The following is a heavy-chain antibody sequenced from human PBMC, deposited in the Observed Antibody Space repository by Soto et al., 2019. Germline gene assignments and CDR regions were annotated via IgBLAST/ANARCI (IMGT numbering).Heavy chain of an antibody. CDR2: INPIFGAT. CDR1: GFTFTGHS. Sequence: SVNVPSNAPGFTFTGHSLWSPRQSPGQGLEWMGGINPIFGATNYAQKFQGRVTMTRDESTSTAYMELSSLRSEDTAVYYCARGVGRIAVLGDAFDIWGQGTMVTVS. D-gene: IGHD6-19*01. J-gene: IGHJ3*02. V-gene: IGHV1-69*05. CDR3: ARGVGRIAVLGDAFDI.